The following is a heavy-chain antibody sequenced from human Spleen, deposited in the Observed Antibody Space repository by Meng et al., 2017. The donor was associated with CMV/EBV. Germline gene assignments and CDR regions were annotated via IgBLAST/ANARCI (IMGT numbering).Heavy chain of an antibody. J-gene: IGHJ4*02. CDR1: GYTFTGYY. V-gene: IGHV1-2*02. CDR2: INPNSGGT. Sequence: GEVGQAGAEGSQPWVSVKGSCKASGYTFTGYYMHWVRQAPGQELEWMGWINPNSGGTNYAQKFQGRVTMTRDTSISTAYMELSRLRSDDTAVYYCARDGRWELLGVNYWGQGTLVTVSS. CDR3: ARDGRWELLGVNY. D-gene: IGHD1-26*01.